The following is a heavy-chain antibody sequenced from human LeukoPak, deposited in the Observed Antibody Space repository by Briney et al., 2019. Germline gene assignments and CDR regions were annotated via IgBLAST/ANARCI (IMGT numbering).Heavy chain of an antibody. CDR2: ISAYNGNT. D-gene: IGHD2-2*01. Sequence: VSVKVSCKPSGYTFTNYGISWVRQAPGQGLEWMGWISAYNGNTIYTQKLQGRVTMTTDTSTSTAYMELRSLRSDDTAVYYCARGGAGCSGTNCPLNWFDPWGQGTLVTASS. CDR1: GYTFTNYG. V-gene: IGHV1-18*01. CDR3: ARGGAGCSGTNCPLNWFDP. J-gene: IGHJ5*02.